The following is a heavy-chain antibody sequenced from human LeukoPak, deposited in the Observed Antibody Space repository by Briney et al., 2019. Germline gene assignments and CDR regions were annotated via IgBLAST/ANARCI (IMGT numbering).Heavy chain of an antibody. D-gene: IGHD3-10*01. V-gene: IGHV3-33*08. Sequence: TGGSLRLSCAASGFTFSSYAIHWVRQAPGKGLEWVAVMGYDGSNKYDADSVKGRFTISRDNSKNMMYLQMNSLRAEDTAVYYCARDRFMVRGVMVGTFDLWGQGTMVTVSS. CDR2: MGYDGSNK. CDR3: ARDRFMVRGVMVGTFDL. CDR1: GFTFSSYA. J-gene: IGHJ3*01.